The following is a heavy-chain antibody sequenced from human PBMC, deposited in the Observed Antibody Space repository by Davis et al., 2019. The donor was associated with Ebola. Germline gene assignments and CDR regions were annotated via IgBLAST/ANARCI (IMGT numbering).Heavy chain of an antibody. Sequence: GESLKISCAASGFTFSSYGMHWVRQAPGKGLEWVAVISYDGSNKYYADSVKGRFTISRDNSKNTLYLQMNSLRAEDTAVYYCAKGGLQYYYYGMDVWGQGTTVTVSS. V-gene: IGHV3-30*18. CDR1: GFTFSSYG. J-gene: IGHJ6*02. D-gene: IGHD4-11*01. CDR3: AKGGLQYYYYGMDV. CDR2: ISYDGSNK.